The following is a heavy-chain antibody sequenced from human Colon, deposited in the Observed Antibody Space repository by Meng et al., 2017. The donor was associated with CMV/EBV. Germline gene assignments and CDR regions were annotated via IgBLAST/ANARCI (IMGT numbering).Heavy chain of an antibody. J-gene: IGHJ4*02. D-gene: IGHD4-11*01. CDR1: GLTLSRYW. CDR2: ISHDRDSA. Sequence: GGSLRLSCVASGLTLSRYWMHWVRQVPGEGPMWVARISHDRDSAIYADSVKGRFTASRDSTRNIVYLQMSSLRVDDTAIYFCVRDVPGDIDYIFDYWGQGAQVTVSS. CDR3: VRDVPGDIDYIFDY. V-gene: IGHV3-74*01.